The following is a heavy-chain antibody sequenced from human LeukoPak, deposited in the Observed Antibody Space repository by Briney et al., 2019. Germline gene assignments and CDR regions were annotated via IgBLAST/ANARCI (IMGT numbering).Heavy chain of an antibody. CDR1: GGSISSGGYS. V-gene: IGHV4-30-2*01. J-gene: IGHJ5*02. Sequence: PSETLSLTCAVSGGSISSGGYSWSWIRQPPGKGLEWIGYIYHSGSTYYNPSLKGRVTISVDRSKNQFSLKLSSVTAADTAVYYCARYSGWSTYNWFDPWGQGTLVTVSS. CDR2: IYHSGST. D-gene: IGHD6-19*01. CDR3: ARYSGWSTYNWFDP.